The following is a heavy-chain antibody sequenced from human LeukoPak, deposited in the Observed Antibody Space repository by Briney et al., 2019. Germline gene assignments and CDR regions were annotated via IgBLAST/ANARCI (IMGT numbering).Heavy chain of an antibody. Sequence: ASVAVSCTTSGYSFTDYDIHWVRQATGQGLEWMGWMNPKTDNTEYAQKFQGRVTLTWTTSISTAYMELSSLKSEDTAVYFCARSGPISLRFWGQGTLVTVSS. CDR2: MNPKTDNT. CDR3: ARSGPISLRF. J-gene: IGHJ4*02. V-gene: IGHV1-8*01. CDR1: GYSFTDYD. D-gene: IGHD2/OR15-2a*01.